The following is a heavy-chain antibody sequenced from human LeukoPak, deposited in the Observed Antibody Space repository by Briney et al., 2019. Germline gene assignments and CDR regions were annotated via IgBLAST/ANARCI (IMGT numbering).Heavy chain of an antibody. D-gene: IGHD4-17*01. CDR2: SDSNGYS. Sequence: GGSLRLSRAASGFTVSNKYMSWVRQAPGKGLEWVSVSDSNGYSYYADSVEGRFTISRDNFKNTLYLQMNSLRAEDTAVYYCARGSYGDYEKHWGQGTLVIVSS. CDR1: GFTVSNKY. J-gene: IGHJ1*01. V-gene: IGHV3-66*02. CDR3: ARGSYGDYEKH.